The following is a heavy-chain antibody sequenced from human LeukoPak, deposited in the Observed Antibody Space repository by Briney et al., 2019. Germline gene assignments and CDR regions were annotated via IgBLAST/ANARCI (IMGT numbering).Heavy chain of an antibody. V-gene: IGHV4-39*01. J-gene: IGHJ4*01. CDR3: AKSGGYGLIDY. CDR1: GVSISSSSYY. Sequence: SETLSLTCNVSGVSISSSSYYWGWIRQPPGKGLEWIGSIYSSGSTYYNSSLKSRVTISIDTSKNQVSLKMTSVTAADTAVYYCAKSGGYGLIDYWGQGTLVTVSS. D-gene: IGHD6-25*01. CDR2: IYSSGST.